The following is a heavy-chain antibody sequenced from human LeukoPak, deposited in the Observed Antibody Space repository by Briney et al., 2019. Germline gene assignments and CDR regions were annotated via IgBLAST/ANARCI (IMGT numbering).Heavy chain of an antibody. CDR3: ANKPKPAAGILTFDY. J-gene: IGHJ4*02. D-gene: IGHD6-13*01. CDR2: INSDGGST. CDR1: GFTFSSYW. Sequence: GGSLRLSCTASGFTFSSYWMHWVRQAPGKGLVWVSRINSDGGSTSYADSVKGRFTISRDNAKNTLYLQMNSLRAEDTAVYYCANKPKPAAGILTFDYWGQGTLVTVSS. V-gene: IGHV3-74*01.